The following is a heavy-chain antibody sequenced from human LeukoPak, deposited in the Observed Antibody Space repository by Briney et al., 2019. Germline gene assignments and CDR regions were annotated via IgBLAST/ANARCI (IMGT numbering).Heavy chain of an antibody. CDR3: AKDGGIVGATTGPYDY. Sequence: GGSLRLSCAASGFTFSNYWMHWVRQAPGKGLVWVSRINTDGSSTNYVDSVKGRFTISRDNAKNSLYLQMNSLRAEDTALYYCAKDGGIVGATTGPYDYWGQGTLVTVSS. CDR1: GFTFSNYW. J-gene: IGHJ4*02. CDR2: INTDGSST. D-gene: IGHD1-26*01. V-gene: IGHV3-74*01.